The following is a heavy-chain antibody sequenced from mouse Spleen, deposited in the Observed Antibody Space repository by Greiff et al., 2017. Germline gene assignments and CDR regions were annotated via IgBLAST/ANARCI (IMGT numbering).Heavy chain of an antibody. D-gene: IGHD1-1*01. J-gene: IGHJ3*01. V-gene: IGHV1-50*01. CDR2: IDPSDSYT. CDR3: AIYYYGSSSAWFAY. CDR1: GYTFTSYW. Sequence: QVQLQQPGAELVKPGASVKLSCKASGYTFTSYWMQWVKQRPGQGLEWIGEIDPSDSYTNYNQKFKGKATLTVDTSSSTAYMQLSSLTSEDSAVYYCAIYYYGSSSAWFAYWGQGTLVTVSA.